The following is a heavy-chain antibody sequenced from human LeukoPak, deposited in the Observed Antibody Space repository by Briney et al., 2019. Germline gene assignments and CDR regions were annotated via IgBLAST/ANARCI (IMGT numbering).Heavy chain of an antibody. V-gene: IGHV3-23*01. CDR1: GFIFSNSA. J-gene: IGHJ4*02. Sequence: AGRSLRLSCAASGFIFSNSAMHWVRQAPGKGLEWVSAISGSGGSTYYADSVKGRFTISRDNSKNTLYLQMNSLRAEDTAVYYCAKDGYGDYFDYWGQGTLVTVSS. D-gene: IGHD4-17*01. CDR3: AKDGYGDYFDY. CDR2: ISGSGGST.